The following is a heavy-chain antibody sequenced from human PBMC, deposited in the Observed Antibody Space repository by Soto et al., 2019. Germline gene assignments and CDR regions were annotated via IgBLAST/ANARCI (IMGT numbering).Heavy chain of an antibody. Sequence: EVQLLESGGALVQPGGSLRLSCAASGFTFSSSAMNWVRQAPGKGLEWVSTISGSGGSTYYADSVKGRFTISRDNSKNTLYLQMNSLRAEDTAVYYCAKVGSLQDFDYWGQGTLVTVSS. D-gene: IGHD4-4*01. CDR2: ISGSGGST. J-gene: IGHJ4*02. V-gene: IGHV3-23*01. CDR3: AKVGSLQDFDY. CDR1: GFTFSSSA.